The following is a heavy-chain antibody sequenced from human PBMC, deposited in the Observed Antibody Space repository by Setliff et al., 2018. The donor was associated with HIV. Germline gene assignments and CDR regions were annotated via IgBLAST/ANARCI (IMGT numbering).Heavy chain of an antibody. J-gene: IGHJ6*03. CDR1: DFALSSYW. D-gene: IGHD3-16*01. Sequence: PGGSLRLSCVASDFALSSYWMHWVRQGPGKGLVWVSRINRDGTTTRYADSVKGRYTISRDNAKNTVFLQMNSLRVEDSAVYYCARGGGYYYYNYMDVWGKGTTVTVSS. CDR3: ARGGGYYYYNYMDV. CDR2: INRDGTTT. V-gene: IGHV3-74*01.